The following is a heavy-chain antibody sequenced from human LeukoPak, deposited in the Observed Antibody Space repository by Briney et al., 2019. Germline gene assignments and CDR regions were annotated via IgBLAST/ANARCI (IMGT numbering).Heavy chain of an antibody. Sequence: ASVKVSCKASGYSFTAHYIHWVRQAPGQGLEWMRSITPTTRATNYAETFQRRLTMTSHTSTTTAYMGLSSLSSDATAVYFCSRSSAAAGAVGYWGQGTLVTVSS. CDR3: SRSSAAAGAVGY. CDR1: GYSFTAHY. D-gene: IGHD6-13*01. V-gene: IGHV1-2*02. CDR2: ITPTTRAT. J-gene: IGHJ4*02.